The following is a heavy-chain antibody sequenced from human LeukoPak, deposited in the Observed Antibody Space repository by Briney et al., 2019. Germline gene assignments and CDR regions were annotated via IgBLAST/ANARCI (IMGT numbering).Heavy chain of an antibody. CDR2: IYYSGST. D-gene: IGHD4-17*01. CDR3: ARGPLRLSAITVTTSFDY. J-gene: IGHJ4*02. CDR1: GGSISSSSYY. V-gene: IGHV4-39*07. Sequence: SETLSLTCTVSGGSISSSSYYWGWIRQPPGKGLEWIGSIYYSGSTYYNPSLKSRVTISVDTSKNQFSLKLSSVTAADTAVYYCARGPLRLSAITVTTSFDYWGQGTLVTVSS.